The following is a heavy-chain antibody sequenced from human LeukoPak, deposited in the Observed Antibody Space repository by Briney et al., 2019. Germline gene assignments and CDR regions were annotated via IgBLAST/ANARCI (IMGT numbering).Heavy chain of an antibody. V-gene: IGHV3-30*02. J-gene: IGHJ4*02. CDR2: IRYDGSNK. CDR3: ARPNYDILTGYKVGSSGWYFDY. D-gene: IGHD3-9*01. Sequence: GGSLRLSCAASGFTFSSYGMHWVRQAPGKGLEWVAFIRYDGSNKYYVDSVKGRFTISRDNSKNTLYLQMNSLRAEDTAVYYCARPNYDILTGYKVGSSGWYFDYWGQGTLVTVSS. CDR1: GFTFSSYG.